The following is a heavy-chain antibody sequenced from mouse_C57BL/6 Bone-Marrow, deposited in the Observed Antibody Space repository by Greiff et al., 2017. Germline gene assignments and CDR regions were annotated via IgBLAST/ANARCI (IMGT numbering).Heavy chain of an antibody. D-gene: IGHD1-1*01. CDR1: GFTFSDYG. CDR2: ISNLAYSI. Sequence: EVKLVESGGGLVQPGGSLKLSCAASGFTFSDYGMAWVRQAPRKGPEWVAFISNLAYSIYYADTVTGRFTISRENAKNTLYLEMSSLRSEDTAMYYCARQAYYYGSSVGWYFDVWDTGTAATVSA. V-gene: IGHV5-15*01. CDR3: ARQAYYYGSSVGWYFDV. J-gene: IGHJ1*03.